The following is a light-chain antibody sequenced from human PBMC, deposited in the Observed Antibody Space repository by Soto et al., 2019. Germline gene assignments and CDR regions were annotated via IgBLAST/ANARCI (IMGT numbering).Light chain of an antibody. Sequence: EIVMTQSPATLSVSPGERATLSYRASQSVSSNLAWYQQKAGQAPRLLIYDASTRAAGIPARFSGSGSGTEFTLTISSLQSEDFAVYYCQQYKKWPRTFGQGTKVEIK. CDR2: DAS. J-gene: IGKJ1*01. CDR1: QSVSSN. V-gene: IGKV3-15*01. CDR3: QQYKKWPRT.